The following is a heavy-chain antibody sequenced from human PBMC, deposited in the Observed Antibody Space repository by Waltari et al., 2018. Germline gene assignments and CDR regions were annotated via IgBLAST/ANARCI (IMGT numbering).Heavy chain of an antibody. Sequence: QVQLVQSGAEVKKPGSSVKVSCKASGGTFSSYAISWVRQAPGQGLEWMGGIIPIFGTANYAQKFQGRVTITADESTSTAYMELSSVTAADTAVYYCAREKYYYDSSGYYPHFDIWGQGTMVTVSS. V-gene: IGHV1-69*12. J-gene: IGHJ3*02. D-gene: IGHD3-22*01. CDR1: GGTFSSYA. CDR2: IIPIFGTA. CDR3: AREKYYYDSSGYYPHFDI.